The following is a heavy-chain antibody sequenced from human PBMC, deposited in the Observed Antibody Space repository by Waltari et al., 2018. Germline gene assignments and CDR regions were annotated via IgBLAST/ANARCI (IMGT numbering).Heavy chain of an antibody. CDR1: GFTFSSYA. J-gene: IGHJ4*02. CDR3: AKDPKASWSGPDY. Sequence: EVQLLESGGGLVQPGGSLRLSCAASGFTFSSYAMSWVRQAPGKGLEWVSARRGSGGSTYYADSVKGRFTISRDNSKNTLYLQMNSLRDEDTAVYYCAKDPKASWSGPDYWGQGTLVNVSS. CDR2: RRGSGGST. D-gene: IGHD3-3*01. V-gene: IGHV3-23*01.